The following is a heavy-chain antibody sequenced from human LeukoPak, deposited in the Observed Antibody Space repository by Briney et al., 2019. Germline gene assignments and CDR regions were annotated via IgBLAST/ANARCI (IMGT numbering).Heavy chain of an antibody. V-gene: IGHV4-39*07. D-gene: IGHD3-22*01. CDR3: ARRPYDSSGYYYFFDY. J-gene: IGHJ4*02. Sequence: SETLSLTCTVSGGSISNGDSFWSWVRQPPGKGLEWIGSIYYSGSTYYNPSLKSRVTISVDTSKNQFSLKLSSVTAADTAVYYCARRPYDSSGYYYFFDYWGQGTLVTVSS. CDR2: IYYSGST. CDR1: GGSISNGDSF.